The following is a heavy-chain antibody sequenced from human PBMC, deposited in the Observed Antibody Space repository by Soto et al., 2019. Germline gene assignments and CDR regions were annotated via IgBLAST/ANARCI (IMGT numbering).Heavy chain of an antibody. J-gene: IGHJ6*02. Sequence: PSETLSLTCTVSGGSIGGYYWSWIRQPPGKGLEWIGYIYYSGSTNYNPSLKSRVTISVDTSKNQFSLKLSSVTAADTAVYYCARAVGHYYYYGMDVWGQGTTVTVSS. D-gene: IGHD1-26*01. CDR1: GGSIGGYY. CDR3: ARAVGHYYYYGMDV. V-gene: IGHV4-59*01. CDR2: IYYSGST.